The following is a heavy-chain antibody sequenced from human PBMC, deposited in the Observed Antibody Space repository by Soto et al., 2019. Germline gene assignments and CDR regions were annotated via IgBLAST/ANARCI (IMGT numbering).Heavy chain of an antibody. CDR3: TRDRYGGNSGYGY. Sequence: PGGSLRLSCTASGFTFGDYAMSWFRQAPGKGLEWVGFIRSKAYGGTTEYAASVKGRLTISRDDSKSITYLQMNSLKTEDTAVYYCTRDRYGGNSGYGYWGQGTLVTVSS. CDR2: IRSKAYGGTT. V-gene: IGHV3-49*03. J-gene: IGHJ4*02. D-gene: IGHD4-17*01. CDR1: GFTFGDYA.